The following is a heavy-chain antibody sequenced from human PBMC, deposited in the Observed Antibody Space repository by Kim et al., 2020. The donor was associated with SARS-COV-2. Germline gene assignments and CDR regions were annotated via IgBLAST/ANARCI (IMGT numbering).Heavy chain of an antibody. CDR3: ARGYDSSGYRLDY. V-gene: IGHV4-30-4*01. D-gene: IGHD3-22*01. Sequence: SETLSLTCTVSGGSISSGDYYWNWIRQPPGKGLEWIGYIYYSGSTYYNPSLKSRVTISIDTSKIQFSLKVSSVTAADTAVYYCARGYDSSGYRLDYWGQGTLVTVSS. J-gene: IGHJ4*02. CDR1: GGSISSGDYY. CDR2: IYYSGST.